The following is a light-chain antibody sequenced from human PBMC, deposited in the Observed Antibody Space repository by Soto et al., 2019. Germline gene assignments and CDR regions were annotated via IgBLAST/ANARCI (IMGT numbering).Light chain of an antibody. CDR3: QQYGSSPIT. Sequence: EIVLTQSPGTLSLSPGERATLSCRASQSVYSSYLAWYQQTRGQAPRLLIYGASSRATGIPDRFSGSGSGTDFTLTISRLEPEDSAVFYCQQYGSSPITFGQGIRLEIK. CDR1: QSVYSSY. CDR2: GAS. V-gene: IGKV3-20*01. J-gene: IGKJ5*01.